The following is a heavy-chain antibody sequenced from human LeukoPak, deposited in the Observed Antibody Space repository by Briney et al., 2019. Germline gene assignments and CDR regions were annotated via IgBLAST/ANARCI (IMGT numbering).Heavy chain of an antibody. CDR1: GGSISGYY. D-gene: IGHD6-13*01. J-gene: IGHJ4*02. V-gene: IGHV4-59*01. CDR3: ARAHSNNWRFDY. CDR2: VYNSGNS. Sequence: SETLSLTRTVSGGSISGYYWSWIRQPPGKGLEWIGYVYNSGNSDYNPSLKSRVSISVDTSKNQLSLKLSSVTAADTAVYYCARAHSNNWRFDYWGQGTLVTVSS.